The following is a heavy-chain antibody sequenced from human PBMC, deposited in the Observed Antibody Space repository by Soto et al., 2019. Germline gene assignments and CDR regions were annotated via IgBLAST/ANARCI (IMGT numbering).Heavy chain of an antibody. J-gene: IGHJ4*02. CDR3: TRLLVGATSGVDNY. D-gene: IGHD1-26*01. V-gene: IGHV3-73*01. CDR2: IRSKANSYAT. CDR1: GFTFSGSA. Sequence: XESLRLSCAASGFTFSGSAMHWVRQASGKGLEWVGRIRSKANSYATAYAASVKGRFTISRDDSKNTAYLQMNSLKTEDTAVYYCTRLLVGATSGVDNYWGQGTLVTVSS.